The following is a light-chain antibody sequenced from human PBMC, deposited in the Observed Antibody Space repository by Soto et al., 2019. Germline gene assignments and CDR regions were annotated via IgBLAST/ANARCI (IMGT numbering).Light chain of an antibody. J-gene: IGLJ2*01. CDR1: GANIGTYD. CDR2: HNF. Sequence: SVLTQPPSEAVAPGQTVTISCTGCGANIGTYDVHWYQQLPGVAPKLLIQHNFNRPSGVPDRFSGSKSGTSASLTITGLQAEDEADYYCQSYDTFLSAVVFGGGTQLTVL. CDR3: QSYDTFLSAVV. V-gene: IGLV1-40*01.